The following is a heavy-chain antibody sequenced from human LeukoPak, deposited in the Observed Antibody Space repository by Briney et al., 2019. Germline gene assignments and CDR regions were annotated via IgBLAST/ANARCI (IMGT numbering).Heavy chain of an antibody. Sequence: ASVTVSCTASGYTFTSYDINWVRQATGQGLEWMGWINPNSANTGYAQKFQGRVTMTRNTSISTAYMELSSLRSEDTAVYYCARFAVLRFLEWLPVLRGMDVWGQGTTVTVSS. V-gene: IGHV1-8*01. CDR2: INPNSANT. D-gene: IGHD3-3*01. J-gene: IGHJ6*02. CDR3: ARFAVLRFLEWLPVLRGMDV. CDR1: GYTFTSYD.